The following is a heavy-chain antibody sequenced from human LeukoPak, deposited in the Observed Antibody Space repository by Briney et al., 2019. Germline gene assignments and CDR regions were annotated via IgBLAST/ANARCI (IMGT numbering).Heavy chain of an antibody. V-gene: IGHV4-39*01. Sequence: PSETLSLTCTVSGGSISSSSYYWGWIRQAPGKGLEWIGSIYYSGSTYYNPPLKSRVTISVDTSKNQFSLKLSSVTAADTAVYYCARRSMVRGRHYYFDYWGQGTLVTVSS. CDR1: GGSISSSSYY. CDR3: ARRSMVRGRHYYFDY. CDR2: IYYSGST. D-gene: IGHD3-10*01. J-gene: IGHJ4*02.